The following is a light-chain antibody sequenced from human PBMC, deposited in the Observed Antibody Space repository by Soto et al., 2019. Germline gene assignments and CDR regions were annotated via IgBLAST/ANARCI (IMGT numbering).Light chain of an antibody. V-gene: IGKV1-5*01. CDR1: QSISKR. CDR3: QQYNNYLRT. J-gene: IGKJ1*01. CDR2: DAS. Sequence: DIQMTQSPSTLSASVGDRVTITCRASQSISKRLAWYQQKPGKAPRALIYDASGLESGVPSRFSGGGSGAGFTLNISILQPDYSATYYCQQYNNYLRTFGLGTKVEVK.